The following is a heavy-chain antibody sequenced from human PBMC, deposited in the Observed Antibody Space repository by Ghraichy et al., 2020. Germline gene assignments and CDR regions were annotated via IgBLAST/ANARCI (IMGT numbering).Heavy chain of an antibody. D-gene: IGHD3-3*01. V-gene: IGHV3-30*04. CDR1: GFTFSGYA. J-gene: IGHJ4*02. CDR3: ARQTVRGEWLFDY. Sequence: GGSLRLSCAASGFTFSGYAIHWARQAPGKGLEWVAVISSDGGYVSYAESVKGRFTISRDNSMDTLHLQMNRLRAEDTAVYYCARQTVRGEWLFDYGGQGTLVTVSS. CDR2: ISSDGGYV.